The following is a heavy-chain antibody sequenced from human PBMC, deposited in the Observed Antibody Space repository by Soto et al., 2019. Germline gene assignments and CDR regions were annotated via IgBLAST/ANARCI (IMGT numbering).Heavy chain of an antibody. CDR2: ISYDGSNK. J-gene: IGHJ6*02. CDR3: AKESEMTTVTIYGMDV. D-gene: IGHD4-17*01. CDR1: GFTFSSYG. Sequence: QVQLVESGGGVVQPGRSLRLSCAASGFTFSSYGMHWVRQAPGKGLEWVAVISYDGSNKYYADSVKGRFTISRDNSRNTLYLQMNSLRAEDTAVYYCAKESEMTTVTIYGMDVWGQGNTVTVSS. V-gene: IGHV3-30*18.